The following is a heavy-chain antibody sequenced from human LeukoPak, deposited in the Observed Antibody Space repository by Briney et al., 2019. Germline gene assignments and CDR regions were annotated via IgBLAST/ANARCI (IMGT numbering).Heavy chain of an antibody. J-gene: IGHJ4*02. CDR1: GYTFNTYG. CDR2: ISPYNGNS. Sequence: ASVKVSCKPSGYTFNTYGITWVRQAPGQGLEWMGWISPYNGNSNYAQKFQGRVTLTTDTSTGTAYMELRSLRSEDTAVYYCARSSSSAAAGTGFDYWGQGTLVTVSS. D-gene: IGHD6-13*01. V-gene: IGHV1-18*01. CDR3: ARSSSSAAAGTGFDY.